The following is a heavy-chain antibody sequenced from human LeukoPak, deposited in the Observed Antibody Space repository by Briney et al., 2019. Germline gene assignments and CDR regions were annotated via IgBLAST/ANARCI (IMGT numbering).Heavy chain of an antibody. D-gene: IGHD1-26*01. CDR1: GGSISSRSYY. Sequence: KASETLSLTCTVSGGSISSRSYYWGWIRQTPGKGLEWIGSIYYSGSTYYNPSLKSRVTISVDTSKNQFSLKLSSVTAADTAVYYCARAWDRYYFDYWGQGTLVTVSS. V-gene: IGHV4-39*07. J-gene: IGHJ4*02. CDR2: IYYSGST. CDR3: ARAWDRYYFDY.